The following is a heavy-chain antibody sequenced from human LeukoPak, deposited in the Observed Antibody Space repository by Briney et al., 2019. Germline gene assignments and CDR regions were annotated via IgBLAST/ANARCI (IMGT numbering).Heavy chain of an antibody. CDR3: ARLLRGYSYGYFDY. CDR1: GGSISSSSYY. CDR2: IYYSGST. V-gene: IGHV4-39*01. D-gene: IGHD5-18*01. J-gene: IGHJ4*02. Sequence: SETLSLTCTVSGGSISSSSYYWGWIRQPPGKGLEWIGSIYYSGSTYYNPSLKSRVTISVDTSKNQFSLKLSSVTAADTAVYYCARLLRGYSYGYFDYWGQGTLVTVSS.